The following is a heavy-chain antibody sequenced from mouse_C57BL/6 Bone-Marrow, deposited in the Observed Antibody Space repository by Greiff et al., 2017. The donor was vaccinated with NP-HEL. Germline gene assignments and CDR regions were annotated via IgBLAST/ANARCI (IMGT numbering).Heavy chain of an antibody. CDR3: ARYYYGSRGWYFDV. CDR2: IDPNSGGT. D-gene: IGHD1-1*01. V-gene: IGHV1-72*01. Sequence: QVQLQQPGADLVKPGASVKLSCKASGYTFTSYWMHWVKQRPGRGLEWIGRIDPNSGGTKFNEKFKTKATLTVDKPSSTAYMQLNSLTSEDSAVYYCARYYYGSRGWYFDVWGTGTPVTVSS. CDR1: GYTFTSYW. J-gene: IGHJ1*03.